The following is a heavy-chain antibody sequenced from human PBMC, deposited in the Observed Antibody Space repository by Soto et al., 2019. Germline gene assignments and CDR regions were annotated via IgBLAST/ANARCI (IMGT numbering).Heavy chain of an antibody. CDR2: IYYSGNT. D-gene: IGHD2-2*01. CDR3: VTTAAYCSGTSCYDFDY. J-gene: IGHJ4*02. Sequence: PSETLSLTCTVSGGSISSSSNYYWGWIRQPPGKGLEWIGSIYYSGNTYYNPSLKSRVTLSVDTSKNQFSLNLSSVTAADTAVYYCVTTAAYCSGTSCYDFDYWGQGTRVTVSS. V-gene: IGHV4-39*01. CDR1: GGSISSSSNYY.